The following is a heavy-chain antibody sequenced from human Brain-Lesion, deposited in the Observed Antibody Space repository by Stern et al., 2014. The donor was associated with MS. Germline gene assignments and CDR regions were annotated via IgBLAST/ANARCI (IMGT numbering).Heavy chain of an antibody. CDR1: GGSFSGYY. D-gene: IGHD1-20*01. CDR3: AHLTGTLNI. V-gene: IGHV4-34*01. CDR2: VNHSGGT. J-gene: IGHJ4*02. Sequence: QVQLGQCGAGLLKPSETLSLTCAVYGGSFSGYYWSWIRQPPGKGLEWIGEVNHSGGTNYNPSLQSRAPISADKHNDTSSLRMTSVTAADAAVYYCAHLTGTLNIGGQGPLAT.